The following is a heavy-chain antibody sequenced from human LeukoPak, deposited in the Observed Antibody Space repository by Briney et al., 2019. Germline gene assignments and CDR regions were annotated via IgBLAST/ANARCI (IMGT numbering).Heavy chain of an antibody. J-gene: IGHJ3*02. Sequence: PSETLSLTCTVSGGFISSSSYYWGWIRQPPGKGLEWIGSIYYSGSTYYNPSLKSRVTISVDTSKNQFSLKLSSVSAADTAVYYCATISLHAFDIWGQGTMVTVSS. CDR1: GGFISSSSYY. V-gene: IGHV4-39*01. CDR3: ATISLHAFDI. CDR2: IYYSGST. D-gene: IGHD3-3*02.